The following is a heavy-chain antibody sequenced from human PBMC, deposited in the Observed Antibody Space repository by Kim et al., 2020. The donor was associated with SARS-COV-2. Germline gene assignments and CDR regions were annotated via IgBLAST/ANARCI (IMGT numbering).Heavy chain of an antibody. Sequence: GGSLRLSCAASGFTFSSYNMNWVRQAPGKGLEWVSVICSSSSTFYAESSEGGFFIISDNTTKTSHFQQMNILSEDATVVYYSAREFNLEEFGYWGQGTLV. CDR3: AREFNLEEFGY. J-gene: IGHJ4*02. CDR1: GFTFSSYN. V-gene: IGHV3-48*02. CDR2: ICSSSSTF. D-gene: IGHD3-16*01.